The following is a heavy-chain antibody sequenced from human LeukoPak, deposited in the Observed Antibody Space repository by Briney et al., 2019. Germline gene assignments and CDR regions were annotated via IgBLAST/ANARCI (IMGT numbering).Heavy chain of an antibody. CDR3: AREMSIGQAPYFYYMDV. J-gene: IGHJ6*03. CDR2: IIPMFGTV. V-gene: IGHV1-69*01. Sequence: ASVKVSCKASGDTLSSHGFSWVRQAPGQGLEWMGGIIPMFGTVNYAQNFQGRVTITADESTSTAYMDLSSLRSEDTAVYYCAREMSIGQAPYFYYMDVWGKGTTVTVSS. CDR1: GDTLSSHG. D-gene: IGHD6-6*01.